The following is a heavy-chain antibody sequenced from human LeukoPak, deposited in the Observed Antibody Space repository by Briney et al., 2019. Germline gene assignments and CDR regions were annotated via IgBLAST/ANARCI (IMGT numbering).Heavy chain of an antibody. V-gene: IGHV1-2*06. CDR1: GYTFTGYY. Sequence: ASVTVSCKASGYTFTGYYMHWVRQAPGQGLEWMGRINPNSGGTNYAQKFQGRVTMTRDTSISTAYMELSSLRSEDTAVYYCASRKGLGYCSGGSCSNWFDPWGQGTLVTVSS. J-gene: IGHJ5*02. CDR3: ASRKGLGYCSGGSCSNWFDP. CDR2: INPNSGGT. D-gene: IGHD2-15*01.